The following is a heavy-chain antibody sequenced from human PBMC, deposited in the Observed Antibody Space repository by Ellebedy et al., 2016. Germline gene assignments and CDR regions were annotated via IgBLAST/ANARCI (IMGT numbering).Heavy chain of an antibody. V-gene: IGHV4-59*08. J-gene: IGHJ2*01. CDR2: IYYSGST. CDR3: ARPARDYDYVWGSYRWEYFDL. CDR1: GGSISSYY. Sequence: SETLSLTCTVSGGSISSYYWSWIRQPPGKGLEWIGYIYYSGSTNYNPSLKSRVTISVDTSKNQFSLKLSSVTAADTAVYYCARPARDYDYVWGSYRWEYFDLWGRGTLVTVSS. D-gene: IGHD3-16*02.